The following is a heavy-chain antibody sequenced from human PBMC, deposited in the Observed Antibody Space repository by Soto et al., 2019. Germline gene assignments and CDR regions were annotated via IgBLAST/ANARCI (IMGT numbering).Heavy chain of an antibody. CDR3: VRGGGGGLFDP. D-gene: IGHD2-15*01. J-gene: IGHJ5*02. CDR2: ISPGSRYP. V-gene: IGHV3-11*06. Sequence: PGGSLRLSCAGSGFTLGYSYMSWIGQSPGKGLEWLSYISPGSRYPAYADSVKGRFTISRDNAKRSLYLQMMSLTAEDTAIYYCVRGGGGGLFDPWGQGTMVTVSS. CDR1: GFTLGYSY.